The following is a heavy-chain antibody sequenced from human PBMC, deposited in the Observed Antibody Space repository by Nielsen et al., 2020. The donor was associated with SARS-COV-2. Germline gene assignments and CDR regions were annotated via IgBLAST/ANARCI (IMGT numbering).Heavy chain of an antibody. CDR3: AREGGGLLWFGELFF. Sequence: GESLKISCAASGFTFSSYWMSWVRQAPGKGLEWVANIKQDGSEKYYVDSVKGRFTISRDNAKNSLYLQMNSLRAEDTAVYYCAREGGGLLWFGELFFWGQGTLVTVSS. J-gene: IGHJ4*02. D-gene: IGHD3-10*01. CDR2: IKQDGSEK. CDR1: GFTFSSYW. V-gene: IGHV3-7*03.